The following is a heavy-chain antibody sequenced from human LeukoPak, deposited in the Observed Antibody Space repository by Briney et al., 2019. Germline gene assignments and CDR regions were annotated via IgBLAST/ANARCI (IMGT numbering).Heavy chain of an antibody. CDR1: GFNFNYYF. J-gene: IGHJ4*02. CDR3: ATEYWYRHDY. CDR2: IDKDGSGT. D-gene: IGHD6-13*01. V-gene: IGHV3-7*01. Sequence: GGSLRLSCATSGFNFNYYFMAWVRQAPGKGLEWLATIDKDGSGTEYIDSVRGRFTISRDNTKKSIHLQMSSLRADDTAVYFCATEYWYRHDYWGQGTLVTVSS.